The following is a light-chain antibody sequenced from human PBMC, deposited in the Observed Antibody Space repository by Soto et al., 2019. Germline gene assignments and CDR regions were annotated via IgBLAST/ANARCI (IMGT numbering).Light chain of an antibody. J-gene: IGKJ1*01. Sequence: DIQMTQSPSSLSASVGDRVTITCRASQSINTYLHWYQQKPGKAPKVLIFAASNLQSGVPSRFSGSGSGTDFTLTISSLQPEDFATYYCQQSYRTPRTFGQGTKVEIK. V-gene: IGKV1-39*01. CDR1: QSINTY. CDR2: AAS. CDR3: QQSYRTPRT.